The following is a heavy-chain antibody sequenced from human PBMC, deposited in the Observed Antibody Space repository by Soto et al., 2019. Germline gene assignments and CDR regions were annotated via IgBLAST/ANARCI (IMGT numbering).Heavy chain of an antibody. D-gene: IGHD1-20*01. Sequence: QVQLQESGPGLVKPSETLSLTCTVSGGSISSYYWSWIRQPPGKGLEWIGYIYYSGITNYNPSLKSRVPXSXDPXKNQFSLKLSSVTAADTAVYYCARYKSNYYYGMDVWGQGTTVTVSS. CDR1: GGSISSYY. J-gene: IGHJ6*02. V-gene: IGHV4-59*01. CDR2: IYYSGIT. CDR3: ARYKSNYYYGMDV.